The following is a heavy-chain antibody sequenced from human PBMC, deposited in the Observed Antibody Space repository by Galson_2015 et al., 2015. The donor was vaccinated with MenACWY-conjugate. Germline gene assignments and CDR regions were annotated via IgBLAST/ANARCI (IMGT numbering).Heavy chain of an antibody. Sequence: SVKVSSKASGYTFSSYHMHWVRQAPGHGLEWMGIINPSGGGTSSAQKFQGRVTMTRDTSTSTVYMELSSLRSEDTAVYYCARVGYCSSPTCYLAFFDYWGQGTLVTVSS. D-gene: IGHD2-2*01. CDR1: GYTFSSYH. J-gene: IGHJ4*02. V-gene: IGHV1-46*01. CDR2: INPSGGGT. CDR3: ARVGYCSSPTCYLAFFDY.